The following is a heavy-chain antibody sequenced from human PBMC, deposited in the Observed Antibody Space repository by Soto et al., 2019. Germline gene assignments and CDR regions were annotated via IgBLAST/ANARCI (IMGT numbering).Heavy chain of an antibody. J-gene: IGHJ4*02. Sequence: QVQLQESGPGLVKPSETLSLTCNVSGGSINSGGYYCGWIRQHPGKGLEWLGYIHYRGRTSYNPSLQSRVSISLDMSGHHFSLKLTSVTAADTAVYYCARCRDAFGFDTWGQGTRVTVSS. D-gene: IGHD2-15*01. V-gene: IGHV4-31*03. CDR3: ARCRDAFGFDT. CDR1: GGSINSGGYY. CDR2: IHYRGRT.